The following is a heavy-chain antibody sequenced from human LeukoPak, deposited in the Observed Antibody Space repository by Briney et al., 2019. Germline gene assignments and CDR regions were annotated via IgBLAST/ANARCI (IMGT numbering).Heavy chain of an antibody. D-gene: IGHD3-10*01. V-gene: IGHV3-21*01. CDR3: ARSGGPGTYHQLRYNWFDP. CDR1: GFAITDHH. Sequence: GGSLRLSCAASGFAITDHHMDWVRQAPGKGLEWLSSITTISHYIYYAGAVRGRFTISRDNAKNSLYLQMNSLRGEDTAVYYCARSGGPGTYHQLRYNWFDPWGQGTLVTVSS. J-gene: IGHJ5*02. CDR2: ITTISHYI.